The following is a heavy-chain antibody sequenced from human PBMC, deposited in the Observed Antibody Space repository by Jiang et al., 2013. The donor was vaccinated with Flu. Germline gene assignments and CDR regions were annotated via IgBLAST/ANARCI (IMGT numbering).Heavy chain of an antibody. CDR2: ISAYNGNT. J-gene: IGHJ6*02. Sequence: SGAEVKKPGASVKVSCKASGYTFTSYGISWVRQAPGQGLEWMGWISAYNGNTNYAQKLQGRVTMTTDTSTSTAYMELRSLRSDDTAVYYCARDLGGASWFGELVDYYYLLRYGRLGPRDHGHRLL. CDR3: ARDLGGASWFGELVDYYYLLRYGR. V-gene: IGHV1-18*01. CDR1: GYTFTSYG. D-gene: IGHD3-10*01.